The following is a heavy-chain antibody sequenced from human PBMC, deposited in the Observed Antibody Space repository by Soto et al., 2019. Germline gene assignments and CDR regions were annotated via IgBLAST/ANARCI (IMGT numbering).Heavy chain of an antibody. CDR2: IWYDGSNK. CDR3: ARGPWRDSGYSYNQFDY. D-gene: IGHD5-18*01. J-gene: IGHJ4*02. Sequence: PGGSLRLSCAASGFTFSSYAMHWVRQAPGKGLEWVAVIWYDGSNKYYADSVKGRFTISRDNSKNTLYLQMNSLRAEDTAVYYCARGPWRDSGYSYNQFDYWGQGTLVTVSS. CDR1: GFTFSSYA. V-gene: IGHV3-33*08.